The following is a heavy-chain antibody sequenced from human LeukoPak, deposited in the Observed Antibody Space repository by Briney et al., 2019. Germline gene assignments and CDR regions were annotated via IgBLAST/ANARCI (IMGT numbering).Heavy chain of an antibody. J-gene: IGHJ4*02. CDR1: GFTFSSYS. V-gene: IGHV3-21*04. CDR3: ARTGNPATGDY. Sequence: GGSLRLSCAASGFTFSSYSMNWVRQAPGKGLEWVSSISSSSSYIYYADSVKGRFTISRDNSKNTLYLQMNSLRAEDTAVYYCARTGNPATGDYWGQGTLVTVSS. CDR2: ISSSSSYI. D-gene: IGHD1-1*01.